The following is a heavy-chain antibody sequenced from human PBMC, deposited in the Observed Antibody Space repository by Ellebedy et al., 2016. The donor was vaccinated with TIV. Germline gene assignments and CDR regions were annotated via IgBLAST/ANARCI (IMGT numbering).Heavy chain of an antibody. V-gene: IGHV1-2*02. CDR3: AREGMTTVTYYYGMDV. D-gene: IGHD4-17*01. Sequence: ASVKVSCKASGYTFSGYYMHWVRQAPGQGLEWMGWINPNSGGRMYAQTFQGRVTMTGDTAVSTAYMELSRLSPDDTAVYYCAREGMTTVTYYYGMDVWGQGTTVTVSS. J-gene: IGHJ6*02. CDR2: INPNSGGR. CDR1: GYTFSGYY.